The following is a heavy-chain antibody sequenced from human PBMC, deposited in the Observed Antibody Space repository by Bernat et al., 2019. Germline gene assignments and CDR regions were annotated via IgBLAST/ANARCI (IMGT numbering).Heavy chain of an antibody. Sequence: QVQLQQWGAGLLKPSETLSLTCAVYGGSFSGYYWSWIRQPPGKGLEWIGEINHSGSTNYNPSLKSRVTISVDTSKNQFSLKLSSVTAADTAVYYCAGYDSSGYYWADYWGQGTLVTVSS. CDR1: GGSFSGYY. CDR3: AGYDSSGYYWADY. D-gene: IGHD3-22*01. J-gene: IGHJ4*02. V-gene: IGHV4-34*01. CDR2: INHSGST.